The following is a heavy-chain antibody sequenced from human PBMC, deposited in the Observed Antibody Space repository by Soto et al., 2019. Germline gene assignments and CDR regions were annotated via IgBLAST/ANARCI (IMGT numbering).Heavy chain of an antibody. D-gene: IGHD3-10*01. CDR1: GGSISSGGYS. J-gene: IGHJ4*02. CDR3: ARDLGSGSSPFDY. V-gene: IGHV4-30-2*01. Sequence: TLSLTCAVSGGSISSGGYSWSWIRQPTRKSIERIGYIYHSGSTYYNTSLKSRVTISVDTSKNQFSLKLSSVTAADTAVYYCARDLGSGSSPFDYWGQGTLVTVSS. CDR2: IYHSGST.